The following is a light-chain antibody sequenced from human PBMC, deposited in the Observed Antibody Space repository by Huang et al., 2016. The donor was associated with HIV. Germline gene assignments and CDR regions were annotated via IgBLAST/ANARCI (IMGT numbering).Light chain of an antibody. J-gene: IGKJ4*01. CDR2: GAS. CDR3: QQYDNWPPLT. V-gene: IGKV3D-15*01. Sequence: EIVMTQSPATLSVSPGERATLSCRASQSISSNLAWYQQKPGQAPRLLMYGASTRAPGMPATFSGGGSGTEFTLTISSLQSEDFAVYYCQQYDNWPPLTFGGGTKVEIK. CDR1: QSISSN.